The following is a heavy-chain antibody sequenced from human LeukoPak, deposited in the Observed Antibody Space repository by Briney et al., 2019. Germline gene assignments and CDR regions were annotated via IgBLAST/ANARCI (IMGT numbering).Heavy chain of an antibody. J-gene: IGHJ4*02. CDR2: ISYDGSNK. CDR1: GFTFSSYA. V-gene: IGHV3-30-3*01. D-gene: IGHD3/OR15-3a*01. Sequence: GRSLRLSCAASGFTFSSYAMHWVRQAPGKGLECVAVISYDGSNKYYADSVKGRFTISRDNSKNTLYLQINTLRAEDTAIYYCARDLGLVPPEDYDYFDPWGQGTLVTVSS. CDR3: ARDLGLVPPEDYDYFDP.